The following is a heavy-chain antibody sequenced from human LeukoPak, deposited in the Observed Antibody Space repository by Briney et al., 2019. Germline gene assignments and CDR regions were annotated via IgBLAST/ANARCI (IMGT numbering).Heavy chain of an antibody. Sequence: SETLSLTCTVSGGSINNYYWTWIRQPAGKGLEWIGRIYSSGKTNYNPSLKSRVTMSVDTSNNQLSLMMTSVTAADTAVFYCARTPQGDNYFDYWGQGHLVTVPS. D-gene: IGHD3-9*01. V-gene: IGHV4-4*07. CDR2: IYSSGKT. CDR1: GGSINNYY. J-gene: IGHJ4*02. CDR3: ARTPQGDNYFDY.